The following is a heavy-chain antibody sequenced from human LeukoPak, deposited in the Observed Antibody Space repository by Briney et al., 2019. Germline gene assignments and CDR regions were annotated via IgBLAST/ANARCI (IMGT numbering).Heavy chain of an antibody. CDR1: GFTFSIYE. D-gene: IGHD6-19*01. J-gene: IGHJ6*03. Sequence: GGSLRLSCEASGFTFSIYEVNWVRQAPGKGLEWVSSISSSSSYIYYADSVKGRFTISRDNAKNSLYLQMNSLRAEDTAAYYCARETATWLVRPDYYYMDVWGKGTTVTISS. V-gene: IGHV3-21*01. CDR2: ISSSSSYI. CDR3: ARETATWLVRPDYYYMDV.